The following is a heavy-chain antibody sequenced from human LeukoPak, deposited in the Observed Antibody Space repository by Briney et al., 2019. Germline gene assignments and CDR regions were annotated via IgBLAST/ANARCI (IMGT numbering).Heavy chain of an antibody. CDR3: ARDRSLSGVGATIGGY. Sequence: AASVKVSCKASGGTFSSYAISWVRQAPGQGLEWMGGIIPIFGTANYAQKFQGRVTITADESTSTAYMELSSLRSDDTAVYYCARDRSLSGVGATIGGYWGQGTLVTVSS. CDR1: GGTFSSYA. V-gene: IGHV1-69*13. D-gene: IGHD1-26*01. CDR2: IIPIFGTA. J-gene: IGHJ4*02.